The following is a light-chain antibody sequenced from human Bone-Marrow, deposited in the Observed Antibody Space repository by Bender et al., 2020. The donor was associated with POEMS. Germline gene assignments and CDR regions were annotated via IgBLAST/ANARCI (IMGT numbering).Light chain of an antibody. V-gene: IGLV2-8*01. J-gene: IGLJ3*02. Sequence: QSALTQPASVSGSPGQSVTISCTGASGAFGDYNFVSWYQHHPGKGPRVLIYDFIKRPSGVPDRFSGSKSGNTASLTISGLQAEDEANYYCCSYVGSKYILLFGGGTILTVL. CDR1: SGAFGDYNF. CDR3: CSYVGSKYILL. CDR2: DFI.